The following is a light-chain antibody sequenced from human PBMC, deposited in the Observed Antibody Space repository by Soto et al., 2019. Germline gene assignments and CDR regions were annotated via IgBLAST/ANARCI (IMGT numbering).Light chain of an antibody. V-gene: IGKV3-20*01. Sequence: EIVMTQSPATLSVSPGERATLSCRASQSVSSNLAWYQQKPGQAPRLLIYGASRRATGTPDRFSVSGSGTDFTLTISRLEPGDFAVYYCQQYGDSPRSFGQGTKVDIK. CDR1: QSVSSN. CDR3: QQYGDSPRS. CDR2: GAS. J-gene: IGKJ1*01.